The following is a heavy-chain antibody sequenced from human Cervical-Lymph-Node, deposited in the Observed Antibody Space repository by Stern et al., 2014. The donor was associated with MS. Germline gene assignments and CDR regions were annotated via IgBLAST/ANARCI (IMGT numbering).Heavy chain of an antibody. V-gene: IGHV3-33*01. CDR3: ARDCKLRYYYYGMDV. J-gene: IGHJ6*02. CDR1: GFTFSSYG. D-gene: IGHD1-26*01. Sequence: QVQLVESGGGVVQPGRSLRLSCAASGFTFSSYGMHWVRPAPGKGLEWVAVIWYDGSNKYYADSVKGRFTISRDNSKNTLYLQMNSLRAEDTAVYYCARDCKLRYYYYGMDVWGQGTTVTVSS. CDR2: IWYDGSNK.